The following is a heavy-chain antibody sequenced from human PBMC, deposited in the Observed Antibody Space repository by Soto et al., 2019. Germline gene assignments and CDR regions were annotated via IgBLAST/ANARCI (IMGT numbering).Heavy chain of an antibody. D-gene: IGHD6-6*01. CDR1: GFTFSSYA. V-gene: IGHV3-30-3*01. Sequence: QVRLVESGGGVVQPGRSLRLSCAASGFTFSSYAMHWVRQAPGKGLEWVAVISYDGSNKYYADSVKGRFTISRDNSKNTLYLQMNSLRAEDTAVYYCARSLEYSSFFDYWGQGTLVTVSS. J-gene: IGHJ4*02. CDR2: ISYDGSNK. CDR3: ARSLEYSSFFDY.